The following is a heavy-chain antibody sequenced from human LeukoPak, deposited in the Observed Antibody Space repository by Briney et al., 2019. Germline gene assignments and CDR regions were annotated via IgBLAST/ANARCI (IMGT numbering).Heavy chain of an antibody. D-gene: IGHD3-22*01. CDR3: ARHHGGYYDSSGYSLPFDY. J-gene: IGHJ4*02. CDR1: GFTFSSYA. Sequence: GRSLRLSCAASGFTFSSYAMHWVRQAPGKGLEWVAVISYDGSNKYYADSVKGRFTISRDNSKNTLYLQMNSLRAEDTAVYYCARHHGGYYDSSGYSLPFDYWGQGTLVTVSS. V-gene: IGHV3-30-3*01. CDR2: ISYDGSNK.